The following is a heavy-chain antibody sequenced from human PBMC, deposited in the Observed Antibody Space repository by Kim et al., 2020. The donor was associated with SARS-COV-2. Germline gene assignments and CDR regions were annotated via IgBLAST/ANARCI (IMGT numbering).Heavy chain of an antibody. J-gene: IGHJ4*02. Sequence: GGSLRLSCAASGFTFSSYAMHWVRQAPGKGLEYVSAISSNGGSTYYANSVKGRFTISRDNSKNTLYLQMGSLRAEDMAVYYCAREDSSSTYLIDYWGQGT. V-gene: IGHV3-64*01. CDR2: ISSNGGST. CDR3: AREDSSSTYLIDY. CDR1: GFTFSSYA. D-gene: IGHD6-6*01.